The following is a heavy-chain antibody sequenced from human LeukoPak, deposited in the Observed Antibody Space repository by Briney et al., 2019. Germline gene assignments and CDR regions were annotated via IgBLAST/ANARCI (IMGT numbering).Heavy chain of an antibody. CDR3: AKDAGATMIIVVNYFDY. Sequence: PGGSLRLSCAASGFTFSSHGMHWVRQAPGKGLEWVAFMPYDGNNKYYADSVKGRFTISRDNSKNTLYLQMNSLRAEDTAIYYCAKDAGATMIIVVNYFDYWGQGTLVTVSS. CDR1: GFTFSSHG. V-gene: IGHV3-30*02. D-gene: IGHD3-22*01. CDR2: MPYDGNNK. J-gene: IGHJ4*02.